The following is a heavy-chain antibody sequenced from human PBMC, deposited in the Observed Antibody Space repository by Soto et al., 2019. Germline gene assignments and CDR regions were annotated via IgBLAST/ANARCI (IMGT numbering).Heavy chain of an antibody. D-gene: IGHD3-9*01. J-gene: IGHJ6*02. CDR1: GGSITSYY. Sequence: SETLSLTCTVSGGSITSYYWSWIRQPPGKGLEWIGYIYYSGSTNYNPSLKSRVTISVDTSKNQFSLKLSSVTAADTAVYYCARGVRAYYDILTGYYSRYHYYRLDVWGQGTTVTVSS. CDR3: ARGVRAYYDILTGYYSRYHYYRLDV. V-gene: IGHV4-59*08. CDR2: IYYSGST.